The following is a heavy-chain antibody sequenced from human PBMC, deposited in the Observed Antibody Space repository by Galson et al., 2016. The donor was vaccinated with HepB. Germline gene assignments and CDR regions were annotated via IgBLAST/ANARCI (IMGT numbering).Heavy chain of an antibody. CDR1: GFTFDNYP. CDR3: VKDRKYRCSSSTCYWEFDY. Sequence: SLRLSCTASGFTFDNYPMHWVRQAPGKGLEWVALISYDGTNKYYADSVKGRFTISRDNAKNSLHLQMNSLRVEDTALYYCVKDRKYRCSSSTCYWEFDYWGQGTLVTVS. J-gene: IGHJ4*02. V-gene: IGHV3-30-3*01. CDR2: ISYDGTNK. D-gene: IGHD2-2*01.